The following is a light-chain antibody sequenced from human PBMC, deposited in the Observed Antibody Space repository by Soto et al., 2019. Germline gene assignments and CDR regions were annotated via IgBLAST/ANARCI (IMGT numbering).Light chain of an antibody. Sequence: EIVLTQSPATLSLSPGERATLSCRASQSVSSYLAWYQQKPGQAPRLLIYDASNRATVIPARFSGSGSGTDFTLTISSLEPEDFAVYYCQQRSNWPTVGQGTKVEIK. CDR1: QSVSSY. CDR2: DAS. CDR3: QQRSNWPT. V-gene: IGKV3-11*01. J-gene: IGKJ1*01.